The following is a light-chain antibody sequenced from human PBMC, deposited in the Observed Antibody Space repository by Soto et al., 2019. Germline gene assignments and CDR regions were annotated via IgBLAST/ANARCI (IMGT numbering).Light chain of an antibody. CDR1: SSDVGGYNY. CDR3: SSFTTRNTLVV. J-gene: IGLJ2*01. V-gene: IGLV2-14*01. Sequence: QSALTQPASVSGSPGQSITISCTGTSSDVGGYNYVSWYQQYPGKAPKLMIYDVDNRPSGVSNRFSGSKSGNTASLTVSGLQAEDEADYYCSSFTTRNTLVVFGGGTKLTV. CDR2: DVD.